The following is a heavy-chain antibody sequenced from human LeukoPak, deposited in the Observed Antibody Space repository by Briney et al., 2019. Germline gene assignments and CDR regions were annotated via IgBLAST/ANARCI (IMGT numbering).Heavy chain of an antibody. CDR3: AKTIAVAGEGWYFDY. CDR2: IRYDGSNK. J-gene: IGHJ4*02. D-gene: IGHD6-19*01. V-gene: IGHV3-30*02. CDR1: GFTFSSYG. Sequence: SGGSLRLSCAASGFTFSSYGMHWVRQAPGKGLEWVAFIRYDGSNKYYADSVKGRFTISRDNSKNTLYLQMNSLRADDTAVYYCAKTIAVAGEGWYFDYWGQGILVTVSS.